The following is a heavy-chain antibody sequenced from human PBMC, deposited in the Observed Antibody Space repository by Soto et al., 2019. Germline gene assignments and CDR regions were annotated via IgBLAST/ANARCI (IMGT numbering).Heavy chain of an antibody. Sequence: SETLSLTCAVSGGSISSSNWWSWVRQPPGKGLEWIGEIYHSGSTNYNPSLKSRVTISVDKSKNQFSLKLSSVTAADTAVYYCAREGVYYGSVRGAFYIWGQGTMVTVSS. CDR1: GGSISSSNW. J-gene: IGHJ3*02. V-gene: IGHV4-4*02. CDR2: IYHSGST. CDR3: AREGVYYGSVRGAFYI. D-gene: IGHD3-10*01.